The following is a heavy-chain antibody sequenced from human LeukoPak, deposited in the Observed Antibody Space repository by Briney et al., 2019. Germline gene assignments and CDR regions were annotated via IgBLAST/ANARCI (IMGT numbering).Heavy chain of an antibody. CDR1: GGSISSGSYY. D-gene: IGHD6-19*01. Sequence: PSQTLSLTCTVSGGSISSGSYYWSWIRQPAGKGLEWIGRIYTSGSTNYNPSLKSRVTISVDTSKNQFSLKLSSVTAADTAVYYCARHYRLYSSGWYFDYWGQGTLVTVSS. CDR2: IYTSGST. V-gene: IGHV4-61*02. CDR3: ARHYRLYSSGWYFDY. J-gene: IGHJ4*02.